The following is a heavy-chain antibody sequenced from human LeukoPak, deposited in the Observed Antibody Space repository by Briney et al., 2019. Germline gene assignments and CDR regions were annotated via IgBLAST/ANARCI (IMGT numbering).Heavy chain of an antibody. CDR1: GFSFRDYN. CDR3: ARDLHCSSTSCYRRGYYYYGMDV. J-gene: IGHJ6*02. V-gene: IGHV3-48*01. CDR2: ISRDSNII. Sequence: GGSLRLSCAASGFSFRDYNVNWVRQPPGKGLEWVSYISRDSNIIYYADSVKGRFTISRDNAKNSVSLQMNSLRAEDTAVYYCARDLHCSSTSCYRRGYYYYGMDVWGQGTTVTVSS. D-gene: IGHD2-2*02.